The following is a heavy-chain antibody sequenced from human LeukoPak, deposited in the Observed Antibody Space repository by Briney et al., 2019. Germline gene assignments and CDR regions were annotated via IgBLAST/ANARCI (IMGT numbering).Heavy chain of an antibody. J-gene: IGHJ3*01. CDR2: IKQDGSEK. D-gene: IGHD3-22*01. CDR1: GFTFSSYW. CDR3: TSDRDRSVSV. Sequence: GGSLRLSCAASGFTFSSYWMSWVRQAPGKGLEWVANIKQDGSEKYYVASVKGRFNISRDNAKNSLYLQMNSLRAEDTAVYYCTSDRDRSVSVWGQGTMVTVSS. V-gene: IGHV3-7*01.